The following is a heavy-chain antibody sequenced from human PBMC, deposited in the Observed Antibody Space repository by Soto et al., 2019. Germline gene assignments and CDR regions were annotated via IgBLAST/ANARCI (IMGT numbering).Heavy chain of an antibody. D-gene: IGHD1-26*01. CDR1: GFAFSKYG. CDR2: TSYDGNTE. J-gene: IGHJ4*02. V-gene: IGHV3-30*03. Sequence: QVQLVESGGGVVQPGGSLRLSCAASGFAFSKYGMHWVRQAPGKGLEWVAVTSYDGNTEFYAESVKGRFTVFRDNSKNTVYLQMNNLRADDTAVYYCVGGAGWELDYWGQGTLVTVSS. CDR3: VGGAGWELDY.